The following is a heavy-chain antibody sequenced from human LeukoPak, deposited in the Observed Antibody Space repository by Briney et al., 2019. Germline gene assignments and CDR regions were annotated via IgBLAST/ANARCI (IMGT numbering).Heavy chain of an antibody. Sequence: PSETLSLTCSVSGGSISPYYWSWFRQPPGKGLEWIGYIFHSGITTYNPSLKSRVTISLDSSKNQFFLRLTSVTAADTAMYYCARAETLAAIYFDFWGQGGLVTVSS. D-gene: IGHD6-25*01. J-gene: IGHJ4*02. V-gene: IGHV4-59*01. CDR1: GGSISPYY. CDR2: IFHSGIT. CDR3: ARAETLAAIYFDF.